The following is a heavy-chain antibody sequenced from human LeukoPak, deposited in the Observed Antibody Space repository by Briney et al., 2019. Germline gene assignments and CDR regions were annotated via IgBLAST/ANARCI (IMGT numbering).Heavy chain of an antibody. V-gene: IGHV3-23*01. CDR3: AKSDCDSASCYTIDS. D-gene: IGHD2-2*02. Sequence: GGSLRLSCAASGFTFNNYAMSWVRQTPGEGLEWRTLISVSGESPSDADSAKGRFTISRDNSKSTVFLQMDSLRVEDTAVYYCAKSDCDSASCYTIDSWGQGTLVTVSS. CDR2: ISVSGESP. CDR1: GFTFNNYA. J-gene: IGHJ4*02.